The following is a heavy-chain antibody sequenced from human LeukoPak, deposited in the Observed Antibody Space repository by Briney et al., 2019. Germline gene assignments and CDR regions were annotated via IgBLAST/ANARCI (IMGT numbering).Heavy chain of an antibody. V-gene: IGHV4-39*07. J-gene: IGHJ4*02. CDR3: AIRTWWELNY. CDR1: GGSISSSSYY. CDR2: IYYSGST. D-gene: IGHD1-26*01. Sequence: SETLSLTCTVSGGSISSSSYYWGWIRQPPGKGLEWIGSIYYSGSTYYNPSLKSRVTISVDTSKNQFSLKLSSVTAADTAVYYCAIRTWWELNYWGQGTLVTVSS.